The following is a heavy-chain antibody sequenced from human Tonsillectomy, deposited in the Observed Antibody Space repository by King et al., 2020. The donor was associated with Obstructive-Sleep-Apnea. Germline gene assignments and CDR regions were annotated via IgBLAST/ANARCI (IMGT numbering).Heavy chain of an antibody. D-gene: IGHD3-9*01. J-gene: IGHJ4*02. CDR1: GFTFSDHY. CDR2: ISSNGTTI. V-gene: IGHV3-11*01. Sequence: VQLVESGGGLVKPGGSLRLSCAASGFTFSDHYMSWIRQPPGKGLELISYISSNGTTIHYADSVKDRFTISWDNAKNSLHLQMNSLRVDDTAVYYCARRRILTGYFRGYYFDFWGQGSLVTVSS. CDR3: ARRRILTGYFRGYYFDF.